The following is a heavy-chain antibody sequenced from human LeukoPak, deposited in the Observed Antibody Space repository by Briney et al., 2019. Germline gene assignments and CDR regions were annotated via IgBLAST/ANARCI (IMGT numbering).Heavy chain of an antibody. V-gene: IGHV1-2*02. D-gene: IGHD6-19*01. CDR2: INPNSGDT. CDR1: GYTFTGHY. CDR3: ARDTYSSGCGD. Sequence: ASVKVSCKASGYTFTGHYMHWVRQAPGQGLEWMGWINPNSGDTNYAQKFQGRVTMTRDTSISTAYMELSRLRSDDTAVYYCARDTYSSGCGDWGQGTLVTVSS. J-gene: IGHJ4*02.